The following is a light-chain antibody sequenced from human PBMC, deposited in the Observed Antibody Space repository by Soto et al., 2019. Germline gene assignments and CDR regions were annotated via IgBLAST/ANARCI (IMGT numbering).Light chain of an antibody. Sequence: QSVLTQPPSASGSPGQSVTISCTGTSSDVGGYNYVSWYQQRPGKAPKLMIYEVSKRPSGVPDRFSGSKSGNTASLTVSGLQAEDEADYYCSSYAGSNWWVFGTGTKVTVL. CDR1: SSDVGGYNY. CDR3: SSYAGSNWWV. J-gene: IGLJ1*01. CDR2: EVS. V-gene: IGLV2-8*01.